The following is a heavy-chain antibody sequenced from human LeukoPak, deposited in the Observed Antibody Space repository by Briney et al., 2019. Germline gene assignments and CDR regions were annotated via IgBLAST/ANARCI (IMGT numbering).Heavy chain of an antibody. CDR2: ISGSGGST. V-gene: IGHV3-23*01. J-gene: IGHJ4*02. CDR1: GFTFSSYA. D-gene: IGHD6-13*01. CDR3: AKVSGKTGSAAGSLPFDY. Sequence: GGSLRLSCAASGFTFSSYAMSWARQAPGKGLEWVSAISGSGGSTYYADSVKGRFTISRDNSKNTLYLQMSSLRAEDTAVYYCAKVSGKTGSAAGSLPFDYWGQGTLVTVSS.